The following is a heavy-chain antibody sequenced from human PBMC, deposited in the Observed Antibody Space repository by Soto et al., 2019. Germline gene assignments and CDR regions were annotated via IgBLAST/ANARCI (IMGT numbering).Heavy chain of an antibody. CDR3: AKDFVVIAATLSGMDV. V-gene: IGHV3-30*04. CDR1: GFTFSNYA. J-gene: IGHJ6*02. D-gene: IGHD6-13*01. CDR2: ISYDGSNK. Sequence: PGGSLRLSCAASGFTFSNYAMHWVRQPPGKGLEWVAVISYDGSNKYYADSVKGRFTISRDNSKNTLYLQMNSLRAEDTAVYYCAKDFVVIAATLSGMDVWGQGTTVTVSS.